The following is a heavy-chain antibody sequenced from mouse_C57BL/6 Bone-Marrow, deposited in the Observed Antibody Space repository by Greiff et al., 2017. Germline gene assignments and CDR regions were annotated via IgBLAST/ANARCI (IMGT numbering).Heavy chain of an antibody. J-gene: IGHJ2*01. Sequence: EVQLQQSGPELVKPGASVKISCKASGYTFTDYYMNWVKQSHGKSLEWIGDINPNNGGTSYNQKFKGKATLTVDKSSSTAYMGLRSLTSEDSAVYYCARMRFITTGVEDYWGQGTTLTVSS. CDR2: INPNNGGT. CDR1: GYTFTDYY. V-gene: IGHV1-26*01. D-gene: IGHD1-1*01. CDR3: ARMRFITTGVEDY.